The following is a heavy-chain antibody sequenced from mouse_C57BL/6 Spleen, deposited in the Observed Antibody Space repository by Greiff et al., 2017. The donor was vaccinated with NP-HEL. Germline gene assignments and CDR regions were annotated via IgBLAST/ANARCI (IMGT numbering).Heavy chain of an antibody. CDR1: GYSITSGYY. J-gene: IGHJ1*03. CDR3: ARAPDGYFDV. CDR2: ISYDGSN. Sequence: EVQLQESGPGLVKPSQSLSLTCSVTGYSITSGYYWNWIRQFPGNKLEWMGYISYDGSNNYNPSLKNRISITRDTSKNQFFLKLKSVTTEDTATYYCARAPDGYFDVWGTGTTVTVSS. V-gene: IGHV3-6*01.